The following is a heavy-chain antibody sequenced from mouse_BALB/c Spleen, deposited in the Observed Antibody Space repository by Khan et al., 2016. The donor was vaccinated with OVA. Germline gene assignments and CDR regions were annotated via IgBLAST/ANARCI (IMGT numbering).Heavy chain of an antibody. CDR1: GFTFSAYG. CDR2: INSDGYYT. Sequence: EVQVVESGGDLVKPGGSLRLSCAASGFTFSAYGMSWVRQTPDKRLEWVATINSDGYYTYYPDTVKGRSTFPQNNAENTLYLQMSSLESEDTAIYYCASNLTGSFAYWGQGTLVTVSA. J-gene: IGHJ3*01. V-gene: IGHV5-6*01. D-gene: IGHD4-1*01. CDR3: ASNLTGSFAY.